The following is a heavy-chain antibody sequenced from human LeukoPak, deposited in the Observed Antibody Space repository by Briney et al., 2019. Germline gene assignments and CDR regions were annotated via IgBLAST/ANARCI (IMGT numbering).Heavy chain of an antibody. J-gene: IGHJ3*02. Sequence: GASVKVSCKASGSTFTNYGISWVRQAPGQGLEWMGWISVYNGNTKYAQNLQGRATMTTDTSTSTAYMELRSLRSDDTAVYYCARGLDYGGNTLVLSASDMWGQGTMVTGSS. D-gene: IGHD4-23*01. V-gene: IGHV1-18*01. CDR3: ARGLDYGGNTLVLSASDM. CDR1: GSTFTNYG. CDR2: ISVYNGNT.